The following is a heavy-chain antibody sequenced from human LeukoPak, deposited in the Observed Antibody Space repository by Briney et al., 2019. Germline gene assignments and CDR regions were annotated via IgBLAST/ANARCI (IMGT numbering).Heavy chain of an antibody. D-gene: IGHD6-13*01. CDR1: GGSISSSSYY. CDR3: ARSQFGSSWYSVHNWFDP. V-gene: IGHV4-39*01. Sequence: SETLSLTCTVSGGSISSSSYYWGWIRQPPGKGLEWIGSIYYSGSTYYNPSLKSRVTISVDTSKNQFSLKLSSVTAADTAVYYCARSQFGSSWYSVHNWFDPWGQGTLVTVSS. J-gene: IGHJ5*02. CDR2: IYYSGST.